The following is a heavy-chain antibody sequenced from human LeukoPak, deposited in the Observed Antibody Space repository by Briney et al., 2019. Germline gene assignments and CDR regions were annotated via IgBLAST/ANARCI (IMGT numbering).Heavy chain of an antibody. CDR3: AKAVWDCLPYSCSKGYFDH. CDR2: IGLDSGSI. Sequence: GGSLRLSCAASGFNFDDNAMHWVRQAPGKGPEWVSSIGLDSGSIAYADSVKGRFTISRDNAKNSLYLQMNSLRVEDTAFYYCAKAVWDCLPYSCSKGYFDHWGQGALVTVSS. D-gene: IGHD2-2*01. V-gene: IGHV3-9*01. J-gene: IGHJ4*02. CDR1: GFNFDDNA.